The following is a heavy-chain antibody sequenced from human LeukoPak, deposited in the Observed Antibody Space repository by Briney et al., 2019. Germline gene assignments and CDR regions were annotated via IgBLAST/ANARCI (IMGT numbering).Heavy chain of an antibody. J-gene: IGHJ4*02. V-gene: IGHV4-61*03. CDR2: IHYSGTT. CDR1: GGSISSGDYY. Sequence: PSETLSLTFTVSGGSISSGDYYWSWIRQPPGKGLEWIGLIHYSGTTIYNPSLNSRLTISVDTSNNHFSLKLNSVTAADTAVYYCARHYVFVLGGSSFDYWGQGTLVTVSS. CDR3: ARHYVFVLGGSSFDY. D-gene: IGHD3-16*01.